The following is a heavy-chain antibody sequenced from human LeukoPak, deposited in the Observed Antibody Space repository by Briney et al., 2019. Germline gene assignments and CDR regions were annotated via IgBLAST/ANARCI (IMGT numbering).Heavy chain of an antibody. D-gene: IGHD6-13*01. CDR1: GFTFDDYA. CDR2: ISWNSGSI. CDR3: AKSYSSSWNWFDP. Sequence: GRSLRLSCAASGFTFDDYAMHWVRQAPGKGLEWVSGISWNSGSIGYADSVKGRFTISRDNAKNSLYLQMNSLRAEDTAVYYCAKSYSSSWNWFDPWGQGTLVTVSS. J-gene: IGHJ5*02. V-gene: IGHV3-9*01.